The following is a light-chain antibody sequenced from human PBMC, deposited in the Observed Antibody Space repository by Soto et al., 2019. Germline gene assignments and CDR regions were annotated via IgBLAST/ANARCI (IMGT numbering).Light chain of an antibody. V-gene: IGKV3-20*01. CDR1: QSVSSNY. CDR2: GAS. J-gene: IGKJ1*01. CDR3: QQYGSLPWT. Sequence: IVLTQSPGTLSLSPGEKATLSCRASQSVSSNYLAWYQQKPGQAPRPLIYGASSRAIGIPDRFSGSGSGTDFTLTISRLEPEDFAVYYCQQYGSLPWTFGQGTKVDIK.